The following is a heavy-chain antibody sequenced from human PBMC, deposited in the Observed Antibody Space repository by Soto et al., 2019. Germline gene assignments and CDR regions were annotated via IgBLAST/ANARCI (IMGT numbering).Heavy chain of an antibody. CDR3: ARNSGANFDF. CDR1: VDSVSINSAT. CDR2: TYSRSKWYN. J-gene: IGHJ4*02. V-gene: IGHV6-1*01. D-gene: IGHD2-15*01. Sequence: WKTFSLTCAISVDSVSINSATWNWIRQSPSRGLEWLGRTYSRSKWYNDYALSLKGRITINPDTPKNQFSLHLHSVTPEDTAVYYCARNSGANFDFWGQGTLVPVSS.